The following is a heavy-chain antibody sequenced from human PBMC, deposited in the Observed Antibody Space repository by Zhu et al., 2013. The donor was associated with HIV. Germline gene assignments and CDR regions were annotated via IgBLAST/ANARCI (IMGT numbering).Heavy chain of an antibody. V-gene: IGHV3-23*01. Sequence: EVQLLESGGDMVQPGGSLRLSCAASESTFSSYSMSWVRQAPGKGLEWVSSITGSGGGTYYADSVKGRFTISRDNSKNTLYLQMNSLRAEDTAVYYCAKVTPAYSFDYWGQGTLVTVSS. CDR3: AKVTPAYSFDY. J-gene: IGHJ4*02. CDR1: ESTFSSYS. D-gene: IGHD3-16*01. CDR2: ITGSGGGT.